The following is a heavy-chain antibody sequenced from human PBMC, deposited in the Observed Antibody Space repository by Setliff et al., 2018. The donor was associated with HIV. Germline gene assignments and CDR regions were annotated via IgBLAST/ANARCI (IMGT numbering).Heavy chain of an antibody. J-gene: IGHJ6*03. V-gene: IGHV1-69*05. CDR2: IIPRFGTA. Sequence: SVKVSCKASGGTFSSFGISWVRQAPGQGLEWMGGIIPRFGTANYAQKSQGRVTMTKDTFTNTVYMELSSLRSEDTAVYYCARGADGDYYYYMAVWGKGTTVTVSS. CDR1: GGTFSSFG. D-gene: IGHD3-10*01. CDR3: ARGADGDYYYYMAV.